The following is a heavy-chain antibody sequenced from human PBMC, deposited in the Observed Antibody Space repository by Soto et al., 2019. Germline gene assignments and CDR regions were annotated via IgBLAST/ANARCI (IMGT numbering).Heavy chain of an antibody. V-gene: IGHV1-18*01. CDR1: GYTFTSYG. J-gene: IGHJ3*02. CDR2: ISAYSGNT. D-gene: IGHD1-26*01. Sequence: ASGKVSCKASGYTFTSYGISWVRQAPGQGLEWMGWISAYSGNTNYAQKLQDRVTMTTDTSTSTAYMELRSLRSDDTAVYYCALLVGATAFDIWGQGTMVTVSS. CDR3: ALLVGATAFDI.